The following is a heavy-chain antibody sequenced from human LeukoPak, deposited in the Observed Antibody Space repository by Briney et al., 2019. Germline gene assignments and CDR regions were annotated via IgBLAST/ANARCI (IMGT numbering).Heavy chain of an antibody. Sequence: PSETLSLTCAVSGGSISSGGYSWSWIRQPPGKGLEWIGYIYHSGSTYYNPSLKSRVTISVDRSKNQFSLKLSSVTAAVTAVYYCARGSSSWTYGMDVWGQGTTVTVSS. V-gene: IGHV4-30-2*01. CDR1: GGSISSGGYS. CDR3: ARGSSSWTYGMDV. CDR2: IYHSGST. D-gene: IGHD6-13*01. J-gene: IGHJ6*02.